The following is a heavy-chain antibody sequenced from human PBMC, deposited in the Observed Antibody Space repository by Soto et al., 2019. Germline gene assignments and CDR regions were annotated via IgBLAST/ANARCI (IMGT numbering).Heavy chain of an antibody. D-gene: IGHD6-13*01. CDR2: ISSRTNTI. Sequence: EVQLVESGGGLVQPGGSLRLSCAASGFTFSAYSMNWVRQAPGKGLEWVSYISSRTNTIYYADSVQGRFTISRDDAKNSPYFEMASLRAEDTAVYDCARDRRIAAAADFYFDSWGQGTLVTVSS. CDR1: GFTFSAYS. J-gene: IGHJ4*02. CDR3: ARDRRIAAAADFYFDS. V-gene: IGHV3-48*01.